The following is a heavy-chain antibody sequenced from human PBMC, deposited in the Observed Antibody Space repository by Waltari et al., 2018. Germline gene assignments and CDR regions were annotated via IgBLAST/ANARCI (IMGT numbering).Heavy chain of an antibody. CDR3: ARASYSGSHFFDS. D-gene: IGHD1-26*01. CDR2: ISSSVSSI. Sequence: EVQLVESGGGLVQTGGSLRLSCAASGFAFSDYSMNWVRPAPGKGLEWVSYISSSVSSIYYADSVKGRFTISRDNAKNSLFLQMNSLRAEDTAVYYCARASYSGSHFFDSWGQGTLVTVSS. J-gene: IGHJ4*02. V-gene: IGHV3-48*04. CDR1: GFAFSDYS.